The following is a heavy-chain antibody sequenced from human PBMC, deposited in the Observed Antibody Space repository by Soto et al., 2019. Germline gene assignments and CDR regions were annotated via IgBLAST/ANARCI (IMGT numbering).Heavy chain of an antibody. CDR1: GFTFSSYG. CDR2: IWYDGSNK. D-gene: IGHD4-17*01. Sequence: GGSLRLSCAASGFTFSSYGMHWVRQAPGKGLEWVAVIWYDGSNKYYADSVKGRFTISRDNSKNTLYLQMNSLRAEDTAVYYCARVGTTVNTDAFDIWGQGTMVTVSS. V-gene: IGHV3-33*01. J-gene: IGHJ3*02. CDR3: ARVGTTVNTDAFDI.